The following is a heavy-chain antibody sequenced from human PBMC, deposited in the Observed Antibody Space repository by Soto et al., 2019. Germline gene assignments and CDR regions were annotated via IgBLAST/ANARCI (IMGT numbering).Heavy chain of an antibody. V-gene: IGHV4-31*03. CDR2: IYYSGST. CDR1: GGSISSGGYY. Sequence: SETLSLTCTVSGGSISSGGYYWSWIRQHPGKGLEWIGYIYYSGSTYYNPSLKSRVTISVDTSKNQFSLRLSSVTAADTAVYYCARGINYDFWSGYVDYWGQGTLVTVSS. CDR3: ARGINYDFWSGYVDY. J-gene: IGHJ4*02. D-gene: IGHD3-3*01.